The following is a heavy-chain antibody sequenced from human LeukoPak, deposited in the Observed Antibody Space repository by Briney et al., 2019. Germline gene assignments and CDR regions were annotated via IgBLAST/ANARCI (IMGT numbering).Heavy chain of an antibody. D-gene: IGHD3-22*01. J-gene: IGHJ4*02. CDR1: GFTFNNYA. V-gene: IGHV3-23*01. CDR3: AKDLRYYYDSPADH. CDR2: IIGNGGAT. Sequence: PGGSLRLSCAASGFTFNNYAMTWVRQAPGKGLEWVSSIIGNGGATYYADSVKGRFTISRDNSQDTLHMQMSSPRDDDTAVYYCAKDLRYYYDSPADHWGQGTLVTVSS.